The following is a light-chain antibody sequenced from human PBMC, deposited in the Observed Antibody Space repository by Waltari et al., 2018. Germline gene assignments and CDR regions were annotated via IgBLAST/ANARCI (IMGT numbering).Light chain of an antibody. J-gene: IGLJ2*01. CDR1: SSDVGKYNL. V-gene: IGLV2-23*02. CDR3: CSFAGRGFSVI. CDR2: EVT. Sequence: QSALTQPASVSGSPGQSITISCTGTSSDVGKYNLVSWYQQHPGEVPKLMIYEVTKLPSGVSDRFSGSKSGNTASLTISGLQAEDEADYFCCSFAGRGFSVIFGGGTKLTVL.